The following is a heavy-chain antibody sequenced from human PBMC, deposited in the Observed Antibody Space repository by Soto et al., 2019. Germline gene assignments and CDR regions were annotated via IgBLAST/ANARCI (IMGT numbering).Heavy chain of an antibody. CDR1: GFTFSSYA. CDR2: ISGSGGST. J-gene: IGHJ4*02. D-gene: IGHD3-22*01. V-gene: IGHV3-23*01. CDR3: AKSSMIVPQYYFDY. Sequence: SLRLSCAASGFTFSSYALSWVRQAPGKGLEWVSAISGSGGSTYYADSVKGRFTISRDNSKNTLYLQMNSLRAEDTAVYYRAKSSMIVPQYYFDYWGQGTLVTVSS.